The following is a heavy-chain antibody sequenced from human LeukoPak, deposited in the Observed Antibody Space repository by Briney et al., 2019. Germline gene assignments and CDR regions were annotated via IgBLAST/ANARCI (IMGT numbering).Heavy chain of an antibody. CDR2: MNPNSGNT. CDR1: GYTFTSYD. D-gene: IGHD3-16*01. J-gene: IGHJ6*03. V-gene: IGHV1-8*03. CDR3: ARGRGADLYYYYYMDV. Sequence: GASVKVSCKASGYTFTSYDINWVRQATGQGLEWMGWMNPNSGNTGYAQKFQGRVTITRNTSISTAYMELSSLRSEDTAVYYCARGRGADLYYYYYMDVWGKGTTVTVSS.